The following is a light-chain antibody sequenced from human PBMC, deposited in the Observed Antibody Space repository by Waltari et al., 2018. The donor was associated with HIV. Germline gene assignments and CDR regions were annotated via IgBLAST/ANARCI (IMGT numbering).Light chain of an antibody. V-gene: IGLV1-44*01. CDR2: SDH. CDR3: SSWDDSLNGVWV. Sequence: QSVLTQPPSASGTSGQRVTISCSGSDFNIGANTVNWYQQVPGMAPKLLIYSDHHRPSGVPDRFSGSKSGTSASLAISGLQSEDEANYYCSSWDDSLNGVWVFGGGTKVTVL. CDR1: DFNIGANT. J-gene: IGLJ2*01.